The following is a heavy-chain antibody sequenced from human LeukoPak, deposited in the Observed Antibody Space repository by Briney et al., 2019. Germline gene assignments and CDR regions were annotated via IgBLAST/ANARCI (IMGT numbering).Heavy chain of an antibody. J-gene: IGHJ3*02. Sequence: SQTLSLTCTVSGGSISSGSYYWSWIRQPAGKGLEWIGRIYTSGSTNYNPSLKSRVTVSVDTSKNQFSLKLSSVTAADTAVYYCARDGWVSAFDIWGQGTMVTVSS. D-gene: IGHD1-26*01. CDR3: ARDGWVSAFDI. CDR1: GGSISSGSYY. V-gene: IGHV4-61*02. CDR2: IYTSGST.